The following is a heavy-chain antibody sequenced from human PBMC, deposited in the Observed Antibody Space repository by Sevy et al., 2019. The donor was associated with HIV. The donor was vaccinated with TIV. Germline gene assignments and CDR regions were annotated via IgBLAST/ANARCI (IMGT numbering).Heavy chain of an antibody. CDR1: GYTFTSYR. J-gene: IGHJ4*02. CDR2: ISAHNGDT. V-gene: IGHV1-18*01. D-gene: IGHD2-15*01. Sequence: ASVKFSCKASGYTFTSYRINWVRQAPGQGLEWMGWISAHNGDTNYAQKLQGRVTMITDTSTTTAYMELRSLTSDDTAVYYCARAYCSSGSCYSLAYWGQGTLVTVSS. CDR3: ARAYCSSGSCYSLAY.